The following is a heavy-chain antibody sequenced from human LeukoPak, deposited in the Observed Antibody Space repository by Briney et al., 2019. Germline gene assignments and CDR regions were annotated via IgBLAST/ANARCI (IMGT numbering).Heavy chain of an antibody. V-gene: IGHV1-2*02. D-gene: IGHD3-9*01. CDR2: INPNSGVT. J-gene: IGHJ5*02. CDR1: GYTFTGYY. Sequence: GASVKVSCKASGYTFTGYYMHWVRQAPGQGLEWMGWINPNSGVTNYAQKFQGRVTMTRDTSISTAYMDLSRLTSDDTAVYYCAIILSEKSWFDHWGQGTLVTVSS. CDR3: AIILSEKSWFDH.